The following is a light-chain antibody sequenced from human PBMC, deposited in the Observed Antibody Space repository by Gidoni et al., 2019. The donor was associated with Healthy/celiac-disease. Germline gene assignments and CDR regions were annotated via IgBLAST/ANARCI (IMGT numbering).Light chain of an antibody. V-gene: IGKV3-20*01. CDR3: KQYGSSLYT. CDR1: QSVSSSY. CDR2: GAS. Sequence: IVLTHSPGTLSLSPGERATLSCRASQSVSSSYLAWYQQKPGQAPRLLIYGASSRATGSPDRFSGSGYGTDFTLTISRLETEDFAVYYCKQYGSSLYTFGQGTKLEIK. J-gene: IGKJ2*01.